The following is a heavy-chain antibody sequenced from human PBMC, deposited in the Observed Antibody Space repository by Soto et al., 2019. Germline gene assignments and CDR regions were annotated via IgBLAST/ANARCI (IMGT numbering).Heavy chain of an antibody. CDR1: GFTFSSQT. J-gene: IGHJ3*01. CDR2: VSSSGSYK. Sequence: RLSCAVSGFTFSSQTMNWVRQAPGKGLEWVSSVSSSGSYKYYADSVKGRFTISRDNAKNSLYLQMNSLRAEDTAVYFCASPRGLDDAFDFWGQGTMVTVSS. V-gene: IGHV3-21*01. CDR3: ASPRGLDDAFDF. D-gene: IGHD3-10*01.